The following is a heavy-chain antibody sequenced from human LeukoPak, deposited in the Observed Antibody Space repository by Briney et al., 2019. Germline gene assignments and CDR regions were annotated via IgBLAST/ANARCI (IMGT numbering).Heavy chain of an antibody. CDR3: ARGPYSSSWYPKRPNWFDP. Sequence: ASVKVSCKASGYTFTGYYMHWVRQAPGQGLEWMGWINPNSGGTNYAQKFQGRVTMTRDTSISTAYMELSRLRSDDTAVYYCARGPYSSSWYPKRPNWFDPWGQGTLVTVSS. CDR1: GYTFTGYY. V-gene: IGHV1-2*02. D-gene: IGHD6-13*01. J-gene: IGHJ5*02. CDR2: INPNSGGT.